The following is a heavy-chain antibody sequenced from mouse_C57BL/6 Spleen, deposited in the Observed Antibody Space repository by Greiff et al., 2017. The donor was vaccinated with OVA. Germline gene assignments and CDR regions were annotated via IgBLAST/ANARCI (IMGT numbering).Heavy chain of an antibody. Sequence: EVKLQESGGDLVKPGGSLKLSCAASGFTFSSYGMSWVRQTPDKRLEWVATISSGGSYTYYPDSVKGRFTISRDNAKNTLYLQMSSLKSEDTAMYYCARGGEGYAMDYWGQGTSVTVSS. J-gene: IGHJ4*01. V-gene: IGHV5-6*01. CDR2: ISSGGSYT. CDR1: GFTFSSYG. CDR3: ARGGEGYAMDY.